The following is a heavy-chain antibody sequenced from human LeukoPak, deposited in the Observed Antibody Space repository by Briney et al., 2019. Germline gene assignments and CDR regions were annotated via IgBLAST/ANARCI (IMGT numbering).Heavy chain of an antibody. CDR1: GGSISGGY. V-gene: IGHV4-4*09. D-gene: IGHD4-11*01. CDR3: AKSYFDYSTYYSYYFNL. J-gene: IGHJ4*02. Sequence: SETLSLTCTVSGGSISGGYWSWIRQPPGRGLEWIGYVYTSGSTNYNPSLKSRVTISVDTSKSQFALKLSSVTATDTAVYYCAKSYFDYSTYYSYYFNLWGQGALVTVSS. CDR2: VYTSGST.